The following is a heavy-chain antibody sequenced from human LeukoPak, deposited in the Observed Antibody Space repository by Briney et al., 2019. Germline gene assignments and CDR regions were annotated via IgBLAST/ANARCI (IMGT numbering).Heavy chain of an antibody. D-gene: IGHD3-9*01. CDR1: GFTVSTNY. CDR2: INHSGST. J-gene: IGHJ4*02. CDR3: ARVGILTGYYRGSGWIKRRYFFDY. Sequence: GSLRLSCAASGFTVSTNYVSWVRQAPGKGLEWIGEINHSGSTNYNPSLKSRVTISVDTSKNQFSLKLSSVTAADTAVYYCARVGILTGYYRGSGWIKRRYFFDYWGQGTLVTVSS. V-gene: IGHV4-34*01.